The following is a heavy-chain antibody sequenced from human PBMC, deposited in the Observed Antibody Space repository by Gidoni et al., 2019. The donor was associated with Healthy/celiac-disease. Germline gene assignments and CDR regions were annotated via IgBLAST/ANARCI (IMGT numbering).Heavy chain of an antibody. J-gene: IGHJ6*02. Sequence: QVQLVESGGGVVQPGRSLRLSCAASGFTFLISGMHWVRQAPGKGLEGVAVIWYDGSNKYYADSVKGRFTSSRDNSKNTMYLKRNSLRAEDTAVYYCARWAVVVPAARHYYGMDVWGQGTTVTVSS. CDR3: ARWAVVVPAARHYYGMDV. CDR2: IWYDGSNK. V-gene: IGHV3-33*01. CDR1: GFTFLISG. D-gene: IGHD2-2*01.